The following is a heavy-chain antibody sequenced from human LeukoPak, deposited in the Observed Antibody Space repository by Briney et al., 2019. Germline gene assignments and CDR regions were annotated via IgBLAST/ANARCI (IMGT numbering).Heavy chain of an antibody. Sequence: ASVKVSCKASGYTFTNYHMHWVRQAPGQGLEWMGWINCNSGGTNYAQKFQARVTMTKDTSISTAYLELSRLTSDDTAIYYCAREYSSGQNWGQGTLVTVSS. V-gene: IGHV1-2*02. CDR3: AREYSSGQN. CDR1: GYTFTNYH. J-gene: IGHJ4*02. D-gene: IGHD6-19*01. CDR2: INCNSGGT.